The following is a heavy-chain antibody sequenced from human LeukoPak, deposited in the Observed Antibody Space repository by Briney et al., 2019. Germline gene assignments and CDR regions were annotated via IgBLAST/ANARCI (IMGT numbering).Heavy chain of an antibody. CDR1: GFTFSSYW. J-gene: IGHJ4*02. D-gene: IGHD1-1*01. V-gene: IGHV3-74*01. Sequence: GGSLRLSCAASGFTFSSYWMHWVRQAPGKGLVWVSRINSDGSSTSYADSVKGRFTISRDNAKNTLYLQMNSLRAEDTAMYYCARQKESHGNFDYWGQGTLVTVSS. CDR3: ARQKESHGNFDY. CDR2: INSDGSST.